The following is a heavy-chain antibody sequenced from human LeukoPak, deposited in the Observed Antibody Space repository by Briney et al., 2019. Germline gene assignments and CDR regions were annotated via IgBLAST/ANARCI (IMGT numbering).Heavy chain of an antibody. CDR3: ARAYSSSWYFNWFDP. J-gene: IGHJ5*02. Sequence: SETLSLTCTVSGVSISSSNSYWGWIRQPPGKGLEWIGSIYYSGNTYYNASLKSQVSISIDTSKNQFSLKLTSVTAADMAVYYCARAYSSSWYFNWFDPWGQGTLVTVSS. V-gene: IGHV4-39*01. CDR1: GVSISSSNSY. D-gene: IGHD6-13*01. CDR2: IYYSGNT.